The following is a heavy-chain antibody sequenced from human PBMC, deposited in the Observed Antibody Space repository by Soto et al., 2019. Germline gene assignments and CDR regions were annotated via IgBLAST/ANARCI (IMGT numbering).Heavy chain of an antibody. J-gene: IGHJ1*01. V-gene: IGHV3-23*01. CDR3: AKVGWNTMTTVTKGYFQH. Sequence: EVQLLESGGGLVQPGGSLRLSCAASGFTFSSYAMNWVRQAPGKGLEWVSTISGSGGGTYYADSVKGRFTISSDNSKNTLYLLMNSLRAEDTAVYYCAKVGWNTMTTVTKGYFQHWGQGTLVTVSS. CDR2: ISGSGGGT. CDR1: GFTFSSYA. D-gene: IGHD4-17*01.